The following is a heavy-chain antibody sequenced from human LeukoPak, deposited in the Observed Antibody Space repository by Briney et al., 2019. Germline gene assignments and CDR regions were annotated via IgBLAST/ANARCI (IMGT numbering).Heavy chain of an antibody. Sequence: SVRLSCAASGFTFSTYDMSWVRQAPGKGLEWVSVISGSGGTLYSDSVKGRFTISRDNSKNTVYLQMNSLRAEDTALYYCARGDSSSRYLDCWGQGTLV. J-gene: IGHJ4*02. CDR1: GFTFSTYD. CDR2: ISGSGGT. CDR3: ARGDSSSRYLDC. V-gene: IGHV3-23*01. D-gene: IGHD6-6*01.